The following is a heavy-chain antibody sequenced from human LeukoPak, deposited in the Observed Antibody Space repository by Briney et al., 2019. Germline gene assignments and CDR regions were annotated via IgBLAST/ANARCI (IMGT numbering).Heavy chain of an antibody. CDR1: GFTFSSYS. D-gene: IGHD2-2*01. Sequence: PGGSLRLSCAASGFTFSSYSMNWVRQAPGKGLEWVSSISSSSSYIYYADSVKGRFTISRDNAKNSLYLQMNSLRAEDTAVYYCARGTIVVPADFDYWGQGTLVTVSS. J-gene: IGHJ4*02. CDR2: ISSSSSYI. V-gene: IGHV3-21*01. CDR3: ARGTIVVPADFDY.